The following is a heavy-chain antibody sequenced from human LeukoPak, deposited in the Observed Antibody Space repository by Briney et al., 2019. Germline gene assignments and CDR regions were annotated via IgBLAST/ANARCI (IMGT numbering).Heavy chain of an antibody. CDR1: GFTFSSTG. J-gene: IGHJ4*02. CDR3: ATEGEEWTNFDY. V-gene: IGHV3-30*04. CDR2: ISPDGTKT. D-gene: IGHD3-3*01. Sequence: GSLRLSCVASGFTFSSTGLHWVRQAPGKGLEWVAMISPDGTKTFYTDSMRGRLTISRDNSNNTLYLQMNSLRVEDMALYYCATEGEEWTNFDYWGQGTLVIVSS.